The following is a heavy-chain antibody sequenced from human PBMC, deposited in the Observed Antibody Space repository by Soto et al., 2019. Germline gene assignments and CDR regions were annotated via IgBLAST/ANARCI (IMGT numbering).Heavy chain of an antibody. CDR3: ARSVIAAAGTGGGMDV. J-gene: IGHJ6*04. CDR1: GYSFTSYW. V-gene: IGHV5-10-1*01. CDR2: IDPSDSYT. Sequence: GESLKISCKGSGYSFTSYWISWVRQMPGKGLEWMGRIDPSDSYTNYSPSFQGHVTISADKSISTAYLQWSSLKASDTAMYYCARSVIAAAGTGGGMDVWGRGTRVTVCS. D-gene: IGHD6-13*01.